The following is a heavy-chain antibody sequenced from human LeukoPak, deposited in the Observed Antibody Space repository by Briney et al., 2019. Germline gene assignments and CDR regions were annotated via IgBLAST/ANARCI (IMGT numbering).Heavy chain of an antibody. CDR2: ISSSGSNT. Sequence: GGSLRLSCAASGFTFSDHYMSWIRQAPGKGLEWVSYISSSGSNTYYADSVKGRFTISRDNAKNSLYLQLNSLRAEDTAVYYCARGIYDSSGYYCGLDVWGQGTTVTVS. D-gene: IGHD3-22*01. CDR1: GFTFSDHY. V-gene: IGHV3-11*01. CDR3: ARGIYDSSGYYCGLDV. J-gene: IGHJ6*02.